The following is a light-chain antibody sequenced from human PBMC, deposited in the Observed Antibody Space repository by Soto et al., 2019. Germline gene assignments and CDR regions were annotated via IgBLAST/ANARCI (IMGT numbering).Light chain of an antibody. V-gene: IGLV1-47*01. J-gene: IGLJ1*01. CDR2: RNN. CDR3: AAWDDSLSANFV. Sequence: QSVLTQPPSASGTPGQRVTISCSGSSSNIGSNYVYWYQRLPGTAPKLLIYRNNQRPSGVPDRFSGSKSGTSASLAITGLRSEDEADYYCAAWDDSLSANFVFGTGTKVTVL. CDR1: SSNIGSNY.